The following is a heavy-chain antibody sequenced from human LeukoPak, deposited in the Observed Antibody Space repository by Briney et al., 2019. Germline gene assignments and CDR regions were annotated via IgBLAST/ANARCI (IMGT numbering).Heavy chain of an antibody. J-gene: IGHJ3*02. CDR3: ARVGDMESFDI. Sequence: GGSLRLSCAAPGFTFSNYAMTWVRQAPGKGLEWVSIISGSGDKTYYADSVKGWFTISRDNSKNTVYLQMNSLRGEDTAVYYCARVGDMESFDIWGQGTRVTVSS. D-gene: IGHD3-16*01. V-gene: IGHV3-23*01. CDR2: ISGSGDKT. CDR1: GFTFSNYA.